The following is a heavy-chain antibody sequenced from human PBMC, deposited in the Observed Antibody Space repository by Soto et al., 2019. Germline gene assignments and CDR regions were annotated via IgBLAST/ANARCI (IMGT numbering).Heavy chain of an antibody. D-gene: IGHD4-4*01. V-gene: IGHV4-39*01. CDR1: GGSITSSSHY. J-gene: IGHJ4*02. Sequence: SETLSLTCAVSGGSITSSSHYWGWIRQPPGKGLECIANIYYDGNTYYNPSLKSRVTISLDTSKNQFSLRLNSVTAADTAVYYCARLRDDYNSFDYWGQGTLVTVSA. CDR2: IYYDGNT. CDR3: ARLRDDYNSFDY.